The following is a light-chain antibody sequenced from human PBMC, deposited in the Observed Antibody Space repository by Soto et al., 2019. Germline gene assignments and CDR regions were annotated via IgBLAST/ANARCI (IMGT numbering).Light chain of an antibody. Sequence: IVMTQSPATLSVSPGESATLFCRASQSITSHLAWYQQKPGRAPRLVIYGASIRATDIPARFSGSGSGTEVTLTISSLQSEDFAVYYCEQYHDWPPTFGQGTKVEIK. J-gene: IGKJ1*01. CDR1: QSITSH. CDR3: EQYHDWPPT. CDR2: GAS. V-gene: IGKV3-15*01.